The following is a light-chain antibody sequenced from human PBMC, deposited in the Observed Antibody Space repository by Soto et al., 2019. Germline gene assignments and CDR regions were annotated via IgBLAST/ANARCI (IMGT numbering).Light chain of an antibody. J-gene: IGKJ1*01. CDR2: SAS. Sequence: DIQLTQSPSFLSASVGDGVTITCRASQAISTYLAWYQQKPGEAPKPLIFSASKLQSGVPSRFSGSGSGTEFTLTISSLQPEDSAIYFCQHLNGFPRTFGQGTKVENK. CDR3: QHLNGFPRT. V-gene: IGKV1-9*01. CDR1: QAISTY.